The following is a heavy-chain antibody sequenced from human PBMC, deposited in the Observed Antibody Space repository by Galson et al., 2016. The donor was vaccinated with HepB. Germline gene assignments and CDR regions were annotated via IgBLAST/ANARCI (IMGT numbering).Heavy chain of an antibody. D-gene: IGHD1-7*01. Sequence: SLRLSCAASSGFPFSSYGLHWVRQAPGKALEWVAVISYVGTNIFYADSVKGRFTISRDNSKNTLYLQMNSLRREDTAVYYCAKDPRRISGGTVVGDYYNYYMDVWGKGTSVIVSS. J-gene: IGHJ6*03. CDR3: AKDPRRISGGTVVGDYYNYYMDV. CDR2: ISYVGTNI. CDR1: GFPFSSYG. V-gene: IGHV3-30*18.